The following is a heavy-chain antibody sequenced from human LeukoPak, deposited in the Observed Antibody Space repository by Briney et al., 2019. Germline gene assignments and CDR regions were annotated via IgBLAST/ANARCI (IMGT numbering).Heavy chain of an antibody. CDR1: GGSISSGVYY. Sequence: NPSQTLSLTCTVSGGSISSGVYYWTWIRQHPGRGLEWIGYIYYSGSTYYNPSLKSRVSISVDTSKNQFSLKVSSVTAADTAVYYCARVVLPPGGAFDIWGQGTMVTVSS. J-gene: IGHJ3*02. CDR2: IYYSGST. D-gene: IGHD6-13*01. V-gene: IGHV4-31*03. CDR3: ARVVLPPGGAFDI.